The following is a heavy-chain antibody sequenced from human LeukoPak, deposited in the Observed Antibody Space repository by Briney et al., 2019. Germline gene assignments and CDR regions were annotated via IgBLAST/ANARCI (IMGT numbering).Heavy chain of an antibody. CDR2: INSNGGGE. V-gene: IGHV1-2*06. D-gene: IGHD6-6*01. CDR3: AREPYTRSSDRHEKAFDY. J-gene: IGHJ4*02. Sequence: ASVKVSCKASGYTFIAHFIHWMRQAPGQGLEWMGQINSNGGGEKYSPKFQGRITVLSDTSINTIYLDLTSLTSDDTAVYYCAREPYTRSSDRHEKAFDYWGQGALVTVSS. CDR1: GYTFIAHF.